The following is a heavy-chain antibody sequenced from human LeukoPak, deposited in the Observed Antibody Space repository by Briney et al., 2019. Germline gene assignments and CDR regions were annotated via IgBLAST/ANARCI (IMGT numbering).Heavy chain of an antibody. CDR2: ISPSGDT. Sequence: SETLSLTCTVSGGAISGYFWSWIRQPAGKGLEWLGRISPSGDTYYNPSLKSQVTMSVDRSKYQFSLKLSSVTAADTAVYYCAREEVVRGLPDYWGQGTLVTVSS. J-gene: IGHJ4*02. D-gene: IGHD2-15*01. V-gene: IGHV4-4*07. CDR1: GGAISGYF. CDR3: AREEVVRGLPDY.